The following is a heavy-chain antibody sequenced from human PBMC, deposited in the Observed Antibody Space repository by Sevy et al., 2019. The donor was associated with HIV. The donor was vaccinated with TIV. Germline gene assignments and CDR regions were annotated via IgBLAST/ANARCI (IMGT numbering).Heavy chain of an antibody. CDR2: ITSDSGSI. V-gene: IGHV3-48*02. CDR1: GFTLSSYS. J-gene: IGHJ6*02. D-gene: IGHD3-10*01. Sequence: GESLKISCEASGFTLSSYSMTWVRQAPGKGLEWVSYITSDSGSIYHVDSAEGRFTISRDNAKNSLYLQMNSLRDEDTAVYFCAPAKYYYGSGSFYDFYYYGMDVWGQGTTVTVSS. CDR3: APAKYYYGSGSFYDFYYYGMDV.